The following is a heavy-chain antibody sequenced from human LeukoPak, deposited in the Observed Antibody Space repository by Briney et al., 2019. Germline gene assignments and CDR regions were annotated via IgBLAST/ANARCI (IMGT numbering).Heavy chain of an antibody. D-gene: IGHD2-21*02. CDR2: IYYSGST. V-gene: IGHV4-59*12. CDR3: ARVGVIETAGFDY. J-gene: IGHJ4*02. Sequence: PSETLSLTCSVSGASISSYYWSWIRQPPGKGLEWIGYIYYSGSTNYNPSLKSRVTISVDTSKNQFSLKLSSVTAADTAVYYCARVGVIETAGFDYWGQGTLVTVSS. CDR1: GASISSYY.